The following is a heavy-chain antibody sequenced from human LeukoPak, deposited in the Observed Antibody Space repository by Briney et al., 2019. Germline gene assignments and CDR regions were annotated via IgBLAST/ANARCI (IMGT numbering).Heavy chain of an antibody. J-gene: IGHJ3*02. D-gene: IGHD1-26*01. V-gene: IGHV3-48*02. CDR2: IVGSGSTI. CDR1: GFTFNSYR. Sequence: GSLRLSFVASGFTFNSYRMNWVRQAPGEGLEWVSHIVGSGSTIHYADSVKDRFTVSRDNAKNSLYLQMNSLRDEDTAVYYCAREYSGSYHAFDIWGQGTMVTVSS. CDR3: AREYSGSYHAFDI.